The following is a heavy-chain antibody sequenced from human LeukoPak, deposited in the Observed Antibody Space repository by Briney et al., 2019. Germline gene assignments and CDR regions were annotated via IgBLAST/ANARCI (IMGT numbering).Heavy chain of an antibody. V-gene: IGHV3-43*01. CDR2: INWDGVST. CDR3: AKGASGWYSGQMQEN. Sequence: GGSLRLSCAASGFTFEDYTMHWVRQAPGKGLEWVSLINWDGVSTYYADSVKGRFTISRDNSKNSLYLQMNSLRTEDTALYYCAKGASGWYSGQMQENWGQGTLVTVSS. CDR1: GFTFEDYT. J-gene: IGHJ4*02. D-gene: IGHD6-19*01.